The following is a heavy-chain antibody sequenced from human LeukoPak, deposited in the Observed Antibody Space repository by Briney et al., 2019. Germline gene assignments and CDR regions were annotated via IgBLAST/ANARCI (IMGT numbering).Heavy chain of an antibody. CDR2: IYYSGTT. V-gene: IGHV4-59*01. Sequence: SETLSLTCTVSGGSISSYYWSWIRQPPGKGLEWIGYIYYSGTTNYNPSLKSRVTISVDTSKNQFSLKLSSVTAADTAVYYCARAPPLRTGRNFDYWGQGTLVTVSS. J-gene: IGHJ4*02. CDR1: GGSISSYY. D-gene: IGHD4-17*01. CDR3: ARAPPLRTGRNFDY.